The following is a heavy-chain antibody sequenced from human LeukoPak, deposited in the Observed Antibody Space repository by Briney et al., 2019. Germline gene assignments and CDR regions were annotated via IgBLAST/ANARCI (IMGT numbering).Heavy chain of an antibody. J-gene: IGHJ4*02. CDR1: GFTFSDYY. Sequence: GGSLRLSCAASGFTFSDYYMNWIRQAPGKGLEWVSYISSSGSTIYYADSVKGRFTVSRDNAKNSLFLQMNSLRVEDTALYYCARGMVRDYPSDYWGQGTLVTVSS. CDR2: ISSSGSTI. V-gene: IGHV3-11*01. CDR3: ARGMVRDYPSDY. D-gene: IGHD3-10*01.